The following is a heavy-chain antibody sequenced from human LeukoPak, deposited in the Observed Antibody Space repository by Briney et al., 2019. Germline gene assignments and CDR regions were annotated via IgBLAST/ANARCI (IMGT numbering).Heavy chain of an antibody. J-gene: IGHJ4*02. CDR1: GFTFSSYS. CDR3: ARGGYGDYVHYY. V-gene: IGHV3-21*01. CDR2: ISSSSSYI. Sequence: GGSLRLSCAASGFTFSSYSMNWVRQAPGKGLEWVSSISSSSSYIYYADSVKGRFTISRDNAKNSLYLQINSLRAEDTAVYYCARGGYGDYVHYYWGQGTLVTVSS. D-gene: IGHD4-17*01.